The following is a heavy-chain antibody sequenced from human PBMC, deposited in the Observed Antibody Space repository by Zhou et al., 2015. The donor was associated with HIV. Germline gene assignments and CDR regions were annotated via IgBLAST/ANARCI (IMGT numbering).Heavy chain of an antibody. CDR3: AGTLYYYDSSGYDAFDI. V-gene: IGHV1-69*06. CDR2: IIPVFDKT. Sequence: QTQLVQSGAEVKKPGSSVKVTCKASGITFSSYAISWARQAPGQGLEWIGGIIPVFDKTPYAQKFQGRVTITADKSTSTAYMELSSLRSEDTAVYYCAGTLYYYDSSGYDAFDIWGQGTMVTVSS. CDR1: GITFSSYA. D-gene: IGHD3-22*01. J-gene: IGHJ3*02.